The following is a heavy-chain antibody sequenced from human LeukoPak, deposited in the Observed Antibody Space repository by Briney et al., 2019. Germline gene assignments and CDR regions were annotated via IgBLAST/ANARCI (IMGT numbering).Heavy chain of an antibody. CDR3: ARLTGYSSGSWFDP. CDR2: IYYSGST. V-gene: IGHV4-59*01. CDR1: GGSISHYY. D-gene: IGHD3-9*01. Sequence: SETLSLTCTVSGGSISHYYWSWIRQPPGKGLEWIGYIYYSGSTNYNPSLKSRVTISVDTSKEQLSLKLRFVTAADTAVYYCARLTGYSSGSWFDPWGQGTLVTVSS. J-gene: IGHJ5*02.